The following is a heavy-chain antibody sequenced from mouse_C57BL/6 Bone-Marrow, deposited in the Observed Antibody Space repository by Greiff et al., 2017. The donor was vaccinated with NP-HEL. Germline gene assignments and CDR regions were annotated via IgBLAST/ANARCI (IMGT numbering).Heavy chain of an antibody. CDR3: ARRWDYYGSSDY. J-gene: IGHJ2*01. D-gene: IGHD1-1*01. CDR2: ISSGGSYT. Sequence: DVQLQESGGDLVKPGGSLKLSCAASGFTFSSYGMSWVRQTPDKRLEWVATISSGGSYTYYPDSVKGRFTISRDNAKNTLYLQMSSLKSEDTAMYYCARRWDYYGSSDYWGQGTTLTVSS. CDR1: GFTFSSYG. V-gene: IGHV5-6*02.